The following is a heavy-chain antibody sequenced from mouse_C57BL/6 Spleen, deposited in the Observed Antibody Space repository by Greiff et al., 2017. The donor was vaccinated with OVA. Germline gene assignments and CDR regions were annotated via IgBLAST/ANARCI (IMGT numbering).Heavy chain of an antibody. J-gene: IGHJ1*03. V-gene: IGHV1-80*01. CDR3: ARDPDLYYDYGYWYFDV. CDR1: GYAFSSYW. CDR2: IYPGDGDT. Sequence: QVQLQQSGAELVKPGASVKISCKASGYAFSSYWMNWVKQRPGKGLEWIGQIYPGDGDTNYNGKFKGKATLTADKSSSTAYMQLSSLTSEDSAVYFCARDPDLYYDYGYWYFDVWGTGTTVTVSS. D-gene: IGHD2-4*01.